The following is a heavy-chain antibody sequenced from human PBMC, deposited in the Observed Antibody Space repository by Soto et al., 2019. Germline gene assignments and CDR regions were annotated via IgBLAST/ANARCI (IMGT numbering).Heavy chain of an antibody. CDR1: GGSISSSSYY. J-gene: IGHJ5*02. CDR3: ATITMVRGVISWFDP. V-gene: IGHV4-39*01. Sequence: PSETLSLTCTVSGGSISSSSYYWGWIRQPPGKGLEWIGSIYYSGSTYYNPSLKSRVTISVDTSKNQFSLKLSSVTAADTAVYYCATITMVRGVISWFDPWGQGTLVTVSS. CDR2: IYYSGST. D-gene: IGHD3-10*01.